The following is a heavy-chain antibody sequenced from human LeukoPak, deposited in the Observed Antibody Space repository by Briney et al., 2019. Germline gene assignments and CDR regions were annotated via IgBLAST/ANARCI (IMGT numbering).Heavy chain of an antibody. D-gene: IGHD6-13*01. Sequence: GGSLRLSCAASGFTVSSNYMSWVRQAPGKGLEWVSVIYPGGNKYYTDSVKGRFTISRDNSKNTVYLQMNSLRAEDTALYYCARGSHVGAAGILDNWGQGTLVTVSS. CDR2: IYPGGNK. V-gene: IGHV3-53*01. CDR3: ARGSHVGAAGILDN. J-gene: IGHJ4*02. CDR1: GFTVSSNY.